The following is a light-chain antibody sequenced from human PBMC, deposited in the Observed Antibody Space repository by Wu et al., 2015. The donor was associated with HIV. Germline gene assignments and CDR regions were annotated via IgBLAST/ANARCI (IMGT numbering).Light chain of an antibody. CDR2: GAS. J-gene: IGKJ2*03. CDR3: QQYGGSVLYS. Sequence: EIVMTQSPATLSVSPGERATLSCRASQSVSSSYLTWYQQKPGQTPRLLIYGASTRATGIPDRFSGSGSGTDFTLTISRLEPEDFAVYYCQQYGGSVLYSFGQGTKLEIK. CDR1: QSVSSSY. V-gene: IGKV3-20*01.